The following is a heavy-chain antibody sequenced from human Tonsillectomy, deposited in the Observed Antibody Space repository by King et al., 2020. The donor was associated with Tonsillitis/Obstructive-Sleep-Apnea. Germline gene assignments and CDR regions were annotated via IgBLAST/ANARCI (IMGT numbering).Heavy chain of an antibody. J-gene: IGHJ4*02. D-gene: IGHD3-3*01. Sequence: QLKESGPGLVKPSETLSLTCTVSGGSITSNSYYWGWIRQPPGKGLEWIGHLYYSGSTYYNPSLKSRVTISVDTSKNQFSLKLSSVTAADTAVYYCARLYDFWSARFDYWGQGILVTVSS. CDR2: LYYSGST. V-gene: IGHV4-39*01. CDR1: GGSITSNSYY. CDR3: ARLYDFWSARFDY.